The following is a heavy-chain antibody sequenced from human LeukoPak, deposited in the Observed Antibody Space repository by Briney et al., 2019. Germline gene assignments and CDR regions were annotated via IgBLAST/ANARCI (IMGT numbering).Heavy chain of an antibody. CDR2: IYYSGST. V-gene: IGHV4-39*07. CDR1: GGSISSSSYY. CDR3: AREGREAPGYFDL. J-gene: IGHJ2*01. Sequence: SETLSLTCTVSGGSISSSSYYWGWIRQPPGKGLEWIGSIYYSGSTYYNPSLKSRVTISVDTSKNQFSLKLSSVTAADTAVYYCAREGREAPGYFDLWGRGTLVTVSS. D-gene: IGHD1-26*01.